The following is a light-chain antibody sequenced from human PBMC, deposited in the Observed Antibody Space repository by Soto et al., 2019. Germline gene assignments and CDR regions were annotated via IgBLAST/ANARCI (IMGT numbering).Light chain of an antibody. CDR3: QQYGGLPRIT. CDR1: QSITSTS. J-gene: IGKJ5*01. CDR2: GAS. V-gene: IGKV3-20*01. Sequence: EIVLTQSPATLSLSQRERVTLSCGASQSITSTSIAWYQQKPGQPHRLLIYGASNRATGIPDRFSGSGCGTDFTLIINRLEPEDVAIYYGQQYGGLPRITFGPGTRLEIK.